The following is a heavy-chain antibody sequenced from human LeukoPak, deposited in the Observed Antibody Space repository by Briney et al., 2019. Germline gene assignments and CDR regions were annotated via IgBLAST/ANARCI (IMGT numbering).Heavy chain of an antibody. V-gene: IGHV3-23*01. Sequence: GRSLRLSCRTAGFLFAVYTMVWVRQPPGEWLEWISIIIHSVDNTYYAESVKGRFTIARDNSTHRVCLQMNSLRVDDTSIYHCANSLLGGQGTLVTVSS. D-gene: IGHD2/OR15-2a*01. CDR2: IIHSVDNT. J-gene: IGHJ4*02. CDR1: GFLFAVYT. CDR3: ANSLL.